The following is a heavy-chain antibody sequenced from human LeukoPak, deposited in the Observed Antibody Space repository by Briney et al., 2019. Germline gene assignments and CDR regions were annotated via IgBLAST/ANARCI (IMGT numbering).Heavy chain of an antibody. CDR1: GGSISSYY. J-gene: IGHJ4*02. CDR3: VRDRCTDGSCYSDY. Sequence: PSETLSLTCTVSGGSISSYYGSWIRQPPGKGLEWIGYIHYSGSTNYNPSLKSRVTISVDTSKNQFSLKLSSVTAADTAVYYCVRDRCTDGSCYSDYWGQGTLVTVSS. V-gene: IGHV4-59*12. CDR2: IHYSGST. D-gene: IGHD2-15*01.